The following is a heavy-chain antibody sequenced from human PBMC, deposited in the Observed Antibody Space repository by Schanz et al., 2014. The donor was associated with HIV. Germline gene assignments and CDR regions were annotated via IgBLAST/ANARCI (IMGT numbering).Heavy chain of an antibody. Sequence: QVQLVQSGTEVAQPGASVKVSCKASGYTFTGYYIHWVRQAPGQGLGWMGWISPDSGATDYAQKFQGRVTMTRDTSISTACMELSRLRSDDTAVYYCATCRCDGELSLLRYWGQGTLVTVSS. CDR3: ATCRCDGELSLLRY. CDR2: ISPDSGAT. CDR1: GYTFTGYY. D-gene: IGHD3-16*02. V-gene: IGHV1-2*02. J-gene: IGHJ4*02.